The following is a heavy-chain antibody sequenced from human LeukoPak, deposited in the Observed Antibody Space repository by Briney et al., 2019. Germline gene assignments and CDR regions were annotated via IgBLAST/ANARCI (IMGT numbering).Heavy chain of an antibody. D-gene: IGHD3-3*01. CDR3: ARGFLTTAFLEWSHGFDP. CDR2: IIPIFGTA. Sequence: SVTVSCKGSGGTFSSYAISWVRQAPGQGLEWMGGIIPIFGTANYAQKFQGRVTITTDESTSTAYMELSSLRSEDTAVYYCARGFLTTAFLEWSHGFDPWGQGTLVTVSS. J-gene: IGHJ5*02. V-gene: IGHV1-69*05. CDR1: GGTFSSYA.